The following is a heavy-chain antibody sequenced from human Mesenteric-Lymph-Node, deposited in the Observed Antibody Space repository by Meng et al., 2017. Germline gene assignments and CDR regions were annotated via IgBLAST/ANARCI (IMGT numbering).Heavy chain of an antibody. J-gene: IGHJ4*02. CDR3: ARVGQLGWELAPYYFDY. CDR2: ISGSGVDT. V-gene: IGHV3-23*01. D-gene: IGHD1-26*01. Sequence: GESLKISCAASGFTFSNYVFNWVRQAPGKGLEWVSSISGSGVDTDYADSVKGRFTTSRDNSRNTLYLQMNGLRAEDTAVYYCARVGQLGWELAPYYFDYWGQGTLVTVSS. CDR1: GFTFSNYV.